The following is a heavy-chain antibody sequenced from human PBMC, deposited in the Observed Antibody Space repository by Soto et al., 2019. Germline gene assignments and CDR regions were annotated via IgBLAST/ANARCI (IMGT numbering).Heavy chain of an antibody. V-gene: IGHV4-30-4*01. CDR3: ARLIDEYVWGSYRPRGYFDY. J-gene: IGHJ4*02. Sequence: SETLSLTCTVSGGSISSGDYYWSWIRQPPGKGLEWIGYIYYSGSTYYNPSLKSRVTISVDTSKSQFSLKLSSVTAADTAVYYCARLIDEYVWGSYRPRGYFDYWGERTLVTVS. D-gene: IGHD3-16*02. CDR1: GGSISSGDYY. CDR2: IYYSGST.